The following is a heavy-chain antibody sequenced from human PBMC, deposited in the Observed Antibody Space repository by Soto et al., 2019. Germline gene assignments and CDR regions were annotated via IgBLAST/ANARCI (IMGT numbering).Heavy chain of an antibody. V-gene: IGHV4-34*01. D-gene: IGHD5-18*01. CDR3: ARDWYGYSYFGY. CDR2: INHSGST. CDR1: GGSFSGYY. J-gene: IGHJ4*02. Sequence: SETLSLTCAVYGGSFSGYYWSWIRQPPGKGLEWIGEINHSGSTNYNPSLKSRVTISVDTSKNQFSLKLSSVTAADTAVYYCARDWYGYSYFGYWGQGTLVTVSS.